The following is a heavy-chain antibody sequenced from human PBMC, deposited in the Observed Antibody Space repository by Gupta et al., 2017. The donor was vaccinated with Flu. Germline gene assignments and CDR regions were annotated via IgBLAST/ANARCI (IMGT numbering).Heavy chain of an antibody. D-gene: IGHD1-26*01. V-gene: IGHV3-23*01. CDR2: IRGGGDRT. J-gene: IGHJ4*02. Sequence: EVQVLESGGGLVQTGGSLGLSCAASGFTFNTYAMSWVRQAPGKGLEWVSTIRGGGDRTYYADSVQGRFSISRDNSKSALFLQVNSLRAEDTAVYYCAKVGGTYQFDQWGQGTLVTVSS. CDR3: AKVGGTYQFDQ. CDR1: GFTFNTYA.